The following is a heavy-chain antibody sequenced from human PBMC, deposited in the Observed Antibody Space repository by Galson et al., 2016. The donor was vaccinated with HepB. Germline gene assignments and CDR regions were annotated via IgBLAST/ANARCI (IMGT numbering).Heavy chain of an antibody. CDR2: ISNDGRSR. D-gene: IGHD2-2*01. CDR1: GFTFSSYS. J-gene: IGHJ3*02. Sequence: SLRLSCAASGFTFSSYSMHWVRQAPGKGLEYISTISNDGRSRYFVDYVRGRFTISRDNSKNTVYLQMSSLRPEDSATYYCLKSGYCGITDCFHAFDIWGQGTMVTVSS. V-gene: IGHV3-64D*08. CDR3: LKSGYCGITDCFHAFDI.